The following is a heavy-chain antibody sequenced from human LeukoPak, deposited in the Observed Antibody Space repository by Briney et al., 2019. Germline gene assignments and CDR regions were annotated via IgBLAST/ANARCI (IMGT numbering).Heavy chain of an antibody. CDR2: ISGSGGST. D-gene: IGHD5-12*01. Sequence: GGSLRLSCAASGFTFSSYAMSWVRQAPGKGLEWVSAISGSGGSTYYADSVKGRFTISRDNSKNTLYLQMNSLRAEDTAVYYCAKDRVEDIVATIYFDYWGQGTLVTVSS. CDR1: GFTFSSYA. V-gene: IGHV3-23*01. CDR3: AKDRVEDIVATIYFDY. J-gene: IGHJ4*02.